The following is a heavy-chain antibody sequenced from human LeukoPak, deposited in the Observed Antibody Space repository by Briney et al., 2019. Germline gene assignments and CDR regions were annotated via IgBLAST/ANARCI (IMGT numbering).Heavy chain of an antibody. D-gene: IGHD2/OR15-2a*01. J-gene: IGHJ3*02. Sequence: GGSLRLSCAASGFTFSSYEMNWVRQGPGKGLEWVSYISSSGTNNYYAESVKGRFTLSRDNAKKSLSLQMNSLRAEDTAIYYCARSNRDAFDMWGQGTVVTVSS. V-gene: IGHV3-48*03. CDR2: ISSSGTNN. CDR3: ARSNRDAFDM. CDR1: GFTFSSYE.